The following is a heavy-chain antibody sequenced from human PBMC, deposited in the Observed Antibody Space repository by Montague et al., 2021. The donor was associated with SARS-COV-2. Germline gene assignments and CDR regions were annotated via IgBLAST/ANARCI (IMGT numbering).Heavy chain of an antibody. CDR1: GDSLSSGSYY. D-gene: IGHD1-20*01. Sequence: TLSLTCPVSGDSLSSGSYYWSWIRQPAGKGLEWIGRIYRGGSPNYXPSLKSRVTISGDMSKNQFSLNVSSVTAADTAVYYCTRDPITGTTGTIYNYYGMDVWGQGTTVTVSS. V-gene: IGHV4-61*02. J-gene: IGHJ6*02. CDR3: TRDPITGTTGTIYNYYGMDV. CDR2: IYRGGSP.